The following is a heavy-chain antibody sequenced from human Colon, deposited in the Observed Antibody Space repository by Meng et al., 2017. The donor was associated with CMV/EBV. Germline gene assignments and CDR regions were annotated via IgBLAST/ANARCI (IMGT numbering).Heavy chain of an antibody. J-gene: IGHJ4*02. Sequence: GGSLRLSCAASGFTFSDYYMSWIRHAPGKGLEWVALVSWDGGSTRYADSVRGRFTISRDNSNNLLVLQLNSLRSDDSALYYCAKGTAATTVPDFDSWGQGTLVTVSS. V-gene: IGHV3-43*01. CDR1: GFTFSDYY. CDR2: VSWDGGST. CDR3: AKGTAATTVPDFDS. D-gene: IGHD4-17*01.